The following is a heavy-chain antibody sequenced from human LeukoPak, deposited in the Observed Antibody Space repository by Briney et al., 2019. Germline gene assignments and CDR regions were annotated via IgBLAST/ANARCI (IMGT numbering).Heavy chain of an antibody. CDR1: GFTFSTYA. Sequence: GGSQRLSCVASGFTFSTYAMSWVRLAPGKGLEWVSTIVGGGGTTYYADSVKGRFTISRDNSRNTLYLQMNSLRAEDTATYYCARGPAYYYYDMDVWGKGTTVTVSS. D-gene: IGHD2-2*01. CDR2: IVGGGGTT. V-gene: IGHV3-23*01. J-gene: IGHJ6*03. CDR3: ARGPAYYYYDMDV.